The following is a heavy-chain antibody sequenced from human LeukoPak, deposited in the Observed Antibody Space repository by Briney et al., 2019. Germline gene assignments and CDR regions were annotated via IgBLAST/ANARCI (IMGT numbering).Heavy chain of an antibody. V-gene: IGHV4-59*08. CDR1: GGSISSYY. J-gene: IGHJ4*02. Sequence: SETLSLTCTVSGGSISSYYWSWIRQPPVKGLEWIGYIYNSGSTNYNPSLKSRVTMTVDTSKNQFSLKLSSVTAADTAVYYCARFSGSYYLYYFDYWGQGTLVTVSS. CDR2: IYNSGST. D-gene: IGHD1-26*01. CDR3: ARFSGSYYLYYFDY.